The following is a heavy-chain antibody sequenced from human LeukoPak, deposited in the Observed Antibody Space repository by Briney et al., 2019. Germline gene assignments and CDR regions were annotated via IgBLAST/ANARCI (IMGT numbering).Heavy chain of an antibody. Sequence: PGGSLRLSCAASGFTFSSYSMNWVRQAPGKGLEWVSSISSSSRYIYYADSVKGRFTISRDKAENSLYLQMTSLRAEDTAVYYCARGGYSYGLALWYWGQGTLVTVSS. CDR1: GFTFSSYS. D-gene: IGHD5-18*01. J-gene: IGHJ4*02. V-gene: IGHV3-21*01. CDR2: ISSSSRYI. CDR3: ARGGYSYGLALWY.